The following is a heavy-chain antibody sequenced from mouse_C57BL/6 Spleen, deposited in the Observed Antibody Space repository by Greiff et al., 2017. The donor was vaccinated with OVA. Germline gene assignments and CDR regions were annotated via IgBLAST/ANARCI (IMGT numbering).Heavy chain of an antibody. CDR3: ARSSTVQDFDY. D-gene: IGHD1-1*01. Sequence: QVQLQQPGAELVRPGSSVKLSCKASGYTFTSYWMDWVKQRPGQGLEWIGNIYPSDSETHYNQKFKDKATLTVDKSSSTAYMQLSSLTSEDSAVYYCARSSTVQDFDYWGQGTTLTVSS. CDR2: IYPSDSET. V-gene: IGHV1-61*01. CDR1: GYTFTSYW. J-gene: IGHJ2*01.